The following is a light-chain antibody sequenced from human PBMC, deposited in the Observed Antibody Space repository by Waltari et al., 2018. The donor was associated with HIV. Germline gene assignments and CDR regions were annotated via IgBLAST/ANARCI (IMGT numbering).Light chain of an antibody. Sequence: VLTQSPDTLSVSPGEGVTLSCRASQSVRTDLAWYQHKPGQSPRLLIYDASTRVTGIPDRFSGSGSGTDFKLQITRVEAEDVGIYYCMQRIEFPITFGQGTRLEIK. CDR3: MQRIEFPIT. CDR1: QSVRTD. J-gene: IGKJ5*01. CDR2: DAS. V-gene: IGKV3-11*01.